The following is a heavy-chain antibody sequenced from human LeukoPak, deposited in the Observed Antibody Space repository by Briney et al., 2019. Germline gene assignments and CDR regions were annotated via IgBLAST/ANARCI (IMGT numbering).Heavy chain of an antibody. CDR2: INPNSGGT. Sequence: ASVKVSCKASGYTFTGYYMHWVRQAPGQGLEWMGWINPNSGGTNYAQKFQGWVTMTRDTSISTAYMELSRLRSDDTAVYYCARGREGGCYDAFDIWGQGTMVTVSS. CDR3: ARGREGGCYDAFDI. D-gene: IGHD2-15*01. J-gene: IGHJ3*02. CDR1: GYTFTGYY. V-gene: IGHV1-2*04.